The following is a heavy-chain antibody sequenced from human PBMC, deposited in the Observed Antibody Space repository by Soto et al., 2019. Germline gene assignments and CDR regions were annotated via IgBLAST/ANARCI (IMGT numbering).Heavy chain of an antibody. CDR2: ISGSGGST. CDR3: AKALRFLEWLFFDY. CDR1: GFTFSSYA. V-gene: IGHV3-23*01. D-gene: IGHD3-3*01. J-gene: IGHJ4*02. Sequence: GGSLRLSCTASGFTFSSYAMSWVRQAPGKGLEWVSAISGSGGSTYYADSVKGRFTISRDNSKNTLYLQMNSLRAEDTAVYYCAKALRFLEWLFFDYWGQGTLVTVSS.